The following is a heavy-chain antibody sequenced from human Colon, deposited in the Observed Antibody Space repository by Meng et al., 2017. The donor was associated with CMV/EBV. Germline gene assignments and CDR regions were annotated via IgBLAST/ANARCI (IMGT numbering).Heavy chain of an antibody. CDR3: ATDKIGASTEAFDI. V-gene: IGHV3-15*01. D-gene: IGHD1-14*01. CDR2: IKSKLDDETT. Sequence: GIIFKNAWMSWVRQAPGKGLEWVGRIKSKLDDETTDYAAPVKGRFLISREDPKNTVFLEMTSLKTEDTAMYFCATDKIGASTEAFDIWGQGTMVTVSS. CDR1: GIIFKNAW. J-gene: IGHJ3*02.